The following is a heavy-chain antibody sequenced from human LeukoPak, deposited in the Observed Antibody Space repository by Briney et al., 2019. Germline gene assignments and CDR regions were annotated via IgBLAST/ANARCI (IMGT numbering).Heavy chain of an antibody. D-gene: IGHD3-9*01. CDR3: ARANILTGYYHFDY. CDR2: IYYSGST. V-gene: IGHV4-30-4*01. CDR1: GGSISSGDYY. J-gene: IGHJ4*02. Sequence: SETLSLTCTVSGGSISSGDYYWSWIRQPPGKGLEWIGYIYYSGSTYYNPSLKSRVTISVDTSKNQFSLKLSSVTAADTAVYYCARANILTGYYHFDYWGQGTPVTVSS.